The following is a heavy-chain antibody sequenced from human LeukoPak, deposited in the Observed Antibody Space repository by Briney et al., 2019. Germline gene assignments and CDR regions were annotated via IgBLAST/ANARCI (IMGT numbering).Heavy chain of an antibody. CDR2: IIPIFGTA. Sequence: SVKVSCKASGGTFSSYAISWVRQAPGQGLEWMGGIIPIFGTANYAQKLQGRVTMTTDTSTSTAYMELRSLRSDDTAVYYCARRSGSGSYIDSWGQGTLVTVSS. V-gene: IGHV1-69*05. CDR1: GGTFSSYA. D-gene: IGHD3-10*01. J-gene: IGHJ5*01. CDR3: ARRSGSGSYIDS.